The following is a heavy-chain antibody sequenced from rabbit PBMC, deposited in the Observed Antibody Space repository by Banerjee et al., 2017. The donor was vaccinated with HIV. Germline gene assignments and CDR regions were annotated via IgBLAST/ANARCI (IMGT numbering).Heavy chain of an antibody. CDR3: ARTYAAINPYSYFNL. V-gene: IGHV1S40*01. J-gene: IGHJ4*01. D-gene: IGHD4-2*01. CDR2: ISTGSGTT. Sequence: QSLEESGGDLVKPGASLTLTCTASGFSFSSGYDMCWVRQAPGKGLEWIGCISTGSGTTYYASWAKGRFTISKTSSTTVTLQMTSLTAADTATYFCARTYAAINPYSYFNLWGPGTLVTVS. CDR1: GFSFSSGYD.